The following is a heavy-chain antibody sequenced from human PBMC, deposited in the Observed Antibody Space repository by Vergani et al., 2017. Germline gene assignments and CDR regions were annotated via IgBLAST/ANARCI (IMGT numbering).Heavy chain of an antibody. J-gene: IGHJ4*02. CDR1: GGTFSSYA. D-gene: IGHD3-3*01. CDR3: ARGMRDFWSGYYPHIDY. CDR2: IIPIFGTA. V-gene: IGHV1-69*01. Sequence: QVQLVQSGAEVKKPGSSVKVSCKASGGTFSSYAISWVRQAPGQGLEWMGGIIPIFGTANYAQKFQGRVPITADESTSTAYMELSSLRSEDTAVYYCARGMRDFWSGYYPHIDYWGQGTLVTVSS.